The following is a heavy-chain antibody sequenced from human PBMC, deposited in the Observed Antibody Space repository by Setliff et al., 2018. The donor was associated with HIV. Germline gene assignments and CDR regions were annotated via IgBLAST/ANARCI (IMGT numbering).Heavy chain of an antibody. CDR3: APGEGVASTYYHD. J-gene: IGHJ4*01. V-gene: IGHV4-59*02. D-gene: IGHD3-3*01. Sequence: SETLSLTCTVSDDSVSTFYWNWIRQPPGKGLEWIGFIHHTGSTVSNPSLKSRVTILMDLSRNQLSLHLTSVTTADTAVYFCAPGEGVASTYYHDWGQGTQVTVSS. CDR1: DDSVSTFY. CDR2: IHHTGST.